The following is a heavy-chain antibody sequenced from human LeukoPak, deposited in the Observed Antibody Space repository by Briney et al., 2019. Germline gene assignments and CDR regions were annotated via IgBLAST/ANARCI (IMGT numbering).Heavy chain of an antibody. CDR2: MNQDGSEI. D-gene: IGHD3-22*01. Sequence: GGSLRLSCVGSGFTFSRYWLNWVRQAPGKGLEWVANMNQDGSEIYYLDSVKGRFTISRDNAKNTLYLQMNSLRAEDTAVYYCARSHYYDSSGYYYYYYGMDVWGQGTTVTVSS. V-gene: IGHV3-7*01. J-gene: IGHJ6*02. CDR3: ARSHYYDSSGYYYYYYGMDV. CDR1: GFTFSRYW.